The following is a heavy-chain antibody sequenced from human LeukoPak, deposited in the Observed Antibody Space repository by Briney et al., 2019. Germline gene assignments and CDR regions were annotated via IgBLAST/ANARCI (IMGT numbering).Heavy chain of an antibody. CDR3: ARDGGDDAFDI. D-gene: IGHD3-10*01. Sequence: SETLSLTCTVSGGSISSGGYYWSWIRQHPGKGLEWIGYTYYSGSTYYNPSLKSRVTISVDTSKNQFSLKLSSVTAADTAVHYCARDGGDDAFDIWGQGTMVTVSS. V-gene: IGHV4-31*03. CDR2: TYYSGST. CDR1: GGSISSGGYY. J-gene: IGHJ3*02.